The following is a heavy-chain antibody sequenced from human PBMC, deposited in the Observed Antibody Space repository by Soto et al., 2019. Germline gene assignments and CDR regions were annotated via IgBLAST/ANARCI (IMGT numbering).Heavy chain of an antibody. CDR1: GLTFRSYC. CDR2: IRPDVGEK. Sequence: XVSLRLACATSGLTFRSYCKTWVRQAPGKGPEWVANIRPDVGEKQYVDSVKGRFTVSRDNAKKSLYLQMNSLRDEDTAVYYCARDLLYLAENHYDILTAYHSPLYYYGMDGCGQRTTVTVSS. V-gene: IGHV3-7*01. J-gene: IGHJ6*02. D-gene: IGHD3-9*01. CDR3: ARDLLYLAENHYDILTAYHSPLYYYGMDG.